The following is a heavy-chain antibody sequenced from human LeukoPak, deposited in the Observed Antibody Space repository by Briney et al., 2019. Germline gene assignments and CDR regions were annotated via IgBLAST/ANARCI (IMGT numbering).Heavy chain of an antibody. V-gene: IGHV3-30*18. CDR3: AKEGGDYYDSSGYPDP. D-gene: IGHD3-22*01. Sequence: GGSLRLSCAASGFTFSSYGMHWVRQAPGKGLEWVAVISYDGSNKYYADSVKGRFTISRDNSKNTLYLQMNSLRAEDTAVYYCAKEGGDYYDSSGYPDPWGQGTLVTVSS. CDR1: GFTFSSYG. CDR2: ISYDGSNK. J-gene: IGHJ5*02.